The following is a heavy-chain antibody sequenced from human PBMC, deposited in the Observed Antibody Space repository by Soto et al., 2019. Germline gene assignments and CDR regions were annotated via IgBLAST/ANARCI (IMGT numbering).Heavy chain of an antibody. CDR3: AREYSSSAGRDY. CDR2: IIPIFGTA. V-gene: IGHV1-69*13. J-gene: IGHJ4*02. D-gene: IGHD6-6*01. CDR1: GGTFSSYA. Sequence: WASVKVSCKASGGTFSSYAISWVRQAPGRGLEWMGGIIPIFGTANYAQKFQGRVTITADESTSTAYMELSSLRSEDTAVYYCAREYSSSAGRDYWGQGTLVTVSS.